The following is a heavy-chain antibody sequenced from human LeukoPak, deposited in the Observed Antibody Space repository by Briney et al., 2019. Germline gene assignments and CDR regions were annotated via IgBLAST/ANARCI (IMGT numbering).Heavy chain of an antibody. CDR1: GFSVTNNY. Sequence: GGSLRLSCAVSGFSVTNNYMSWVRQAPGKGLEWVSVFYVGGATYYADSVKGRFTISRDNSENTLYLQMKSLRAEDTAVYYCARGDGYNLFEYWGQGTLVTVSS. V-gene: IGHV3-53*01. CDR2: FYVGGAT. D-gene: IGHD5-24*01. J-gene: IGHJ4*02. CDR3: ARGDGYNLFEY.